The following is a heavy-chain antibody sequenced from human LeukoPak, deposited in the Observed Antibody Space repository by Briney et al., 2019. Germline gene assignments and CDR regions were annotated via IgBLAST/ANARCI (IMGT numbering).Heavy chain of an antibody. CDR1: GYTFTGYY. J-gene: IGHJ4*02. CDR3: ARRAGYDSSGYYYGLDY. CDR2: INPNSGDT. Sequence: ASVKVSCKASGYTFTGYYVHWVRQAPGQGLEWMGRINPNSGDTNYAQKFQGRVTITADESTSTAYMELSSLRSEDTAVYYCARRAGYDSSGYYYGLDYWGQGTLVTVSS. D-gene: IGHD3-22*01. V-gene: IGHV1-2*06.